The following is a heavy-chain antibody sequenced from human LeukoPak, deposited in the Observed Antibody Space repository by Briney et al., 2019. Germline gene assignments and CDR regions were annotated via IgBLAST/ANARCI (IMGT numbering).Heavy chain of an antibody. J-gene: IGHJ4*02. CDR3: TRETSSRYFDY. CDR1: GYTFTSYD. CDR2: MNPNSGRT. Sequence: ASVKVSCKASGYTFTSYDINWVRQATGQGLEWMGWMNPNSGRTGYAQNFQGRITITRNTSISTAYMELSSLRSEDTAVYYCTRETSSRYFDYWGQGTLVTASS. V-gene: IGHV1-8*01.